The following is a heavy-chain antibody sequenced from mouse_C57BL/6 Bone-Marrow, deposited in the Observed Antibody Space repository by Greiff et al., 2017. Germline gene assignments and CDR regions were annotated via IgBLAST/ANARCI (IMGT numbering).Heavy chain of an antibody. Sequence: VQLQQPGAELVRPGSSVKLSCKASGYTFTSYWMDWVKQRPGQGLEWIGNIYPSDSETHYNQKFKDKATLTVDKSSSTAYMQLSSLTSEDSAVYYCARDYGYDDAYWGQGTLVTVSA. CDR3: ARDYGYDDAY. V-gene: IGHV1-61*01. J-gene: IGHJ3*01. CDR2: IYPSDSET. CDR1: GYTFTSYW. D-gene: IGHD2-2*01.